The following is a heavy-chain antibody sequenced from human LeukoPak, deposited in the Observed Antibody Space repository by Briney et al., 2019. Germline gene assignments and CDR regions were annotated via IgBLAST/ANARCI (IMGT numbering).Heavy chain of an antibody. V-gene: IGHV3-30*02. Sequence: GGSLRLSCAASGFTFSSYGMHWVRQAPGKGLEWVAFIRYDGSNKYYADSVKGRFTISRDNSKNTLYLQMNSLRAEDTAVYYCAKDLIAADPYYFDYWGQGTQVTVSS. CDR3: AKDLIAADPYYFDY. D-gene: IGHD6-13*01. CDR2: IRYDGSNK. J-gene: IGHJ4*02. CDR1: GFTFSSYG.